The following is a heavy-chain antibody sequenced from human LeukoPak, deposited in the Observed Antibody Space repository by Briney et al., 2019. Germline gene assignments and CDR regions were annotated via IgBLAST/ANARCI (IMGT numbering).Heavy chain of an antibody. J-gene: IGHJ4*02. CDR3: AKAPRGDGYTAGDFGY. D-gene: IGHD5-24*01. CDR1: GFTFDDYA. CDR2: ISWNSGSI. Sequence: GGSLRLSCAASGFTFDDYAMHWVRQAPGKGLEWVSGISWNSGSIGYADSVKGRFTISRDNAKNSLYLQMNSLRAEDTALYYCAKAPRGDGYTAGDFGYWGQGTLVTVSS. V-gene: IGHV3-9*01.